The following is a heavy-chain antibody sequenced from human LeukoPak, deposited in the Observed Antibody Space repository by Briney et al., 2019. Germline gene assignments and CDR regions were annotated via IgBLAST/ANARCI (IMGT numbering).Heavy chain of an antibody. Sequence: SETLSLTCTVSGGSISSSSYYWGWIRQPPGKGLEWSGSIYYSGSTYYNPSLKSRVTISVDTSKNQFSLKLSSVTAADTTLYYCARHVPDTAMVAALFDYWGQGTLVTVSS. D-gene: IGHD5-18*01. J-gene: IGHJ4*02. CDR1: GGSISSSSYY. V-gene: IGHV4-39*01. CDR2: IYYSGST. CDR3: ARHVPDTAMVAALFDY.